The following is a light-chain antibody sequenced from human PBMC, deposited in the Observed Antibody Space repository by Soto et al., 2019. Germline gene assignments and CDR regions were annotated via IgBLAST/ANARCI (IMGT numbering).Light chain of an antibody. V-gene: IGLV3-1*01. CDR2: QDT. J-gene: IGLJ2*01. CDR1: KLGDKY. Sequence: SYELTQPPSVSVSPGQTASXXXSGDKLGDKYACWYQQKPGQSPVLVIYQDTKRPSGIPERFSGSNSGNTATLTISGTQAMDEADYYCQAWDSITQGVFGGGTKVTVL. CDR3: QAWDSITQGV.